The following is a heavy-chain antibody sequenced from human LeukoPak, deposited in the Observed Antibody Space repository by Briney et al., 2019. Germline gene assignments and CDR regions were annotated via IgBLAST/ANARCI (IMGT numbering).Heavy chain of an antibody. CDR3: AERGSGYYYGGY. Sequence: PGGSLRLSCAASGFTFSSYGMHWVRQAPGKGLEWVAVIWYDGSNKYYADSVKGRFTISRDNSKNMVYLQMNSLRAEDTAVYYCAERGSGYYYGGYWGQGTLVTVSS. CDR1: GFTFSSYG. J-gene: IGHJ4*02. D-gene: IGHD3-22*01. V-gene: IGHV3-33*01. CDR2: IWYDGSNK.